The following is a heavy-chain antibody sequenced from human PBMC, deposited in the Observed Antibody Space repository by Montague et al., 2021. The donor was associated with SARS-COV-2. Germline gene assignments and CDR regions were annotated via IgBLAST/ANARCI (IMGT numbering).Heavy chain of an antibody. CDR2: INQGGAP. V-gene: IGHV4-34*01. J-gene: IGHJ3*02. CDR1: RGSFSNYY. CDR3: AGGRPVQGSFRHFDSISSGALDI. D-gene: IGHD3-9*01. Sequence: SETLSLTCAVSRGSFSNYYWTWIRQSPGKGLEWIGEINQGGAPNYTPSLKSRVTISLDTSKKQISLKLNSVTVVDTAVFFCAGGRPVQGSFRHFDSISSGALDIWAQGSLVIVSS.